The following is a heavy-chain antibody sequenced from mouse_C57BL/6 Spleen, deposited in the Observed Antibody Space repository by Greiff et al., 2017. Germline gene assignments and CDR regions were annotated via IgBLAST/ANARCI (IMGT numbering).Heavy chain of an antibody. D-gene: IGHD1-1*01. CDR1: GYTFTSYW. J-gene: IGHJ2*01. V-gene: IGHV1-64*01. CDR3: ARTIYYYGSFDY. Sequence: VQLQQPGAELVKPGASVKLSCKASGYTFTSYWMHWVKQRPGQGLEWIGMIHPNSGSTNYNEKFKGKATLTVDKSSSTAYMQLSSLTSEDSAVYYCARTIYYYGSFDYWGQGTTLTVSS. CDR2: IHPNSGST.